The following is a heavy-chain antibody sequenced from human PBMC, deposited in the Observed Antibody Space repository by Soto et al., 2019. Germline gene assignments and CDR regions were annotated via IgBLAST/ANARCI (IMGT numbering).Heavy chain of an antibody. Sequence: QLQLQESGPGLVKPSETLSLTCTVSGGSFSSRTYYWGWIRQPPGKGLEWIGSIYYSGSTYYNPSLKSRVTISTDTSKNQFSLKLTSVTAADTAVYYCARQRYSYGQNDYWGQGTLVTVSS. CDR1: GGSFSSRTYY. V-gene: IGHV4-39*01. CDR2: IYYSGST. D-gene: IGHD5-18*01. J-gene: IGHJ4*02. CDR3: ARQRYSYGQNDY.